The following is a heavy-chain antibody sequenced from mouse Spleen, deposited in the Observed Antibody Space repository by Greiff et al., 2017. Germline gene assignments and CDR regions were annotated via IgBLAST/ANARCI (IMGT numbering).Heavy chain of an antibody. Sequence: VQLQQSGPELVKPGASVKISCKASGYSFTGYYMNWVKQSPEKSLEWIGEINPSTGGTTYNQKFKAKATLTVDKSSSTAYMQLKSLTSEDSAVYYCARPFTTVVAHAMDYWGQGTSVTVSS. CDR3: ARPFTTVVAHAMDY. D-gene: IGHD1-1*01. J-gene: IGHJ4*01. CDR2: INPSTGGT. V-gene: IGHV1-42*01. CDR1: GYSFTGYY.